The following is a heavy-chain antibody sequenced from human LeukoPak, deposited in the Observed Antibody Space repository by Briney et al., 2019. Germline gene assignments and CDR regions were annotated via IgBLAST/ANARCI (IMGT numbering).Heavy chain of an antibody. J-gene: IGHJ4*02. D-gene: IGHD4-17*01. CDR1: GGSISSSSYS. Sequence: SETLSLTCTVSGGSISSSSYSWGWIRQPPGKGLEWIGSVYYSESTSYNPSLKSRVTISVDTSKNQFSLKLSSVTAADTAVYYCARVRYGDYHFDYWGQGTLVTVSS. V-gene: IGHV4-39*07. CDR3: ARVRYGDYHFDY. CDR2: VYYSEST.